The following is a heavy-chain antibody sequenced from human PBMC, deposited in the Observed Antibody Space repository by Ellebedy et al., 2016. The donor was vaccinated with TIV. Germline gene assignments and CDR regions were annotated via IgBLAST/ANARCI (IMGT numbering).Heavy chain of an antibody. CDR1: GFTFSSYG. Sequence: GGSLRLSCAASGFTFSSYGMHWVRQAPGKGLEWVAFIRFDGSNKYYADSVKGRFTISRDNSKNTLYLQMNSLRAEDTTVYSCCYMGSGTYRDLDYWGHGTLVTVSS. D-gene: IGHD3-10*01. CDR3: CYMGSGTYRDLDY. V-gene: IGHV3-30*02. J-gene: IGHJ4*01. CDR2: IRFDGSNK.